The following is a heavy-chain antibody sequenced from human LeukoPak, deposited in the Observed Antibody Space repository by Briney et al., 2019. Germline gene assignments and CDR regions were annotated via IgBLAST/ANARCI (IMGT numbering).Heavy chain of an antibody. V-gene: IGHV3-69-1*01. Sequence: GGSLRLSCAASGFTFNTYPMNWVRQAPGKGLEWISHIRDSGTTDYADSVKGRFTISRDNAKNSLYLQLNSLRAEDTAVYYCARDHDYAFDIWGQGTLVTVSS. J-gene: IGHJ4*02. CDR2: IRDSGTT. CDR3: ARDHDYAFDI. CDR1: GFTFNTYP. D-gene: IGHD4-17*01.